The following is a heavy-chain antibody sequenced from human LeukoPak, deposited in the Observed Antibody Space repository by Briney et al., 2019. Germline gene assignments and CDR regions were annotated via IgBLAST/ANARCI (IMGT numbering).Heavy chain of an antibody. CDR1: GGTFSSYT. CDR3: ARGEGSSGWYDWFGP. D-gene: IGHD6-19*01. CDR2: IIPILGIA. Sequence: ASVKVSCKASGGTFSSYTISWVRQAPGQGLEWMGRIIPILGIANYAQKFQGRVTITADKSTSTTYMELSSLRSEDTAVYYCARGEGSSGWYDWFGPWGQGTLVTVSS. V-gene: IGHV1-69*02. J-gene: IGHJ5*02.